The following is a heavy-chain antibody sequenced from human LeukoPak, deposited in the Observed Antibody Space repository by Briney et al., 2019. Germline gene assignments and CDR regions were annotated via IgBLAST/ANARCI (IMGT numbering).Heavy chain of an antibody. J-gene: IGHJ6*03. D-gene: IGHD1-26*01. CDR2: IRYDGGNK. V-gene: IGHV3-30*02. CDR1: GFTFSNYG. CDR3: AKDGARVGATTYYYMDV. Sequence: TGGSLRLSCAASGFTFSNYGMHLVRQAPGKGLEWGAFIRYDGGNKYYADPVKGRFTIFRDNFKNMIYLQMNSLRAEDTAVYYCAKDGARVGATTYYYMDVWAKGPRSPSP.